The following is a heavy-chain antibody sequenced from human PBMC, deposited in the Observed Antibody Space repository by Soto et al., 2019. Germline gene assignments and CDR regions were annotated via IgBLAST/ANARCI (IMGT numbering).Heavy chain of an antibody. CDR3: ARVTGRYYYGMDV. V-gene: IGHV4-59*12. CDR2: IYYSGST. CDR1: GGSISSYY. J-gene: IGHJ6*02. Sequence: SETLSLTCTVSGGSISSYYWSWIRQPPGKGLEWIGYIYYSGSTNYNPSLKSRVTISVDTSKNQFSLKLSSVTAADTAVYYCARVTGRYYYGMDVWGQGTTVTVSS.